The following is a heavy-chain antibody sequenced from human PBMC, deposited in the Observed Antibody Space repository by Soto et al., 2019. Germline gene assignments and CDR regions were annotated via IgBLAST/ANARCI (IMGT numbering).Heavy chain of an antibody. D-gene: IGHD3-9*01. J-gene: IGHJ4*02. V-gene: IGHV3-33*01. CDR3: ARDHADIVTGYPDY. CDR1: GFSFSTCG. Sequence: QVQLVESGGGVVQPARSLRLSCEASGFSFSTCGMHWVRQAPGKGREWVAAIVHDGSEKDYAHSVKGRFAISRDNSQNTLYLQMGSMRAEDTAVCYCARDHADIVTGYPDYWGQGTLVTVSS. CDR2: IVHDGSEK.